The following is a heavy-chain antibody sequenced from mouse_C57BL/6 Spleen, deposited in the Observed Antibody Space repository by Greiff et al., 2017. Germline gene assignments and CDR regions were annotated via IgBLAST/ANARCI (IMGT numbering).Heavy chain of an antibody. CDR1: GYTFTSYW. CDR3: ARSAWDDGGRDYYAMDY. J-gene: IGHJ4*01. V-gene: IGHV1-53*01. Sequence: QVQLQQPGTELVKPGASVKLSCKASGYTFTSYWMHWVKQRPGQGLEWIGNINPSNGGTNYNEKFKSKATLTVDKSSSTAYMQLSSLTSEDSAVYYCARSAWDDGGRDYYAMDYWGQGTSVTVSS. D-gene: IGHD4-1*01. CDR2: INPSNGGT.